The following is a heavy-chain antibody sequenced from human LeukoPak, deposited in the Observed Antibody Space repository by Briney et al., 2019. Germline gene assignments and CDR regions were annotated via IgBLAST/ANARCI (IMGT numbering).Heavy chain of an antibody. CDR2: INQDGSEI. CDR1: GFTFSNDW. CDR3: ARDQGSMIVVRTTSWYFDL. J-gene: IGHJ2*01. V-gene: IGHV3-7*01. Sequence: PGGSLRLSCAASGFTFSNDWMSWVRQAPGKGLEWLANINQDGSEIYYVDSVKGRFTISRDNGKNSLYLQINSLRADDTAVYYCARDQGSMIVVRTTSWYFDLWGRGTLVTVSS. D-gene: IGHD3-22*01.